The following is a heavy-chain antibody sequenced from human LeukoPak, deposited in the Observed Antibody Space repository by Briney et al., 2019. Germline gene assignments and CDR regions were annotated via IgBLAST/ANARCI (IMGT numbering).Heavy chain of an antibody. D-gene: IGHD3-22*01. CDR1: GFTFSNAW. J-gene: IGHJ4*02. CDR2: IKSKTDGGTT. V-gene: IGHV3-15*01. CDR3: TTVPPAYYYDSSGYYYEY. Sequence: PGGSLRLSCAASGFTFSNAWMSWVRQAPGKGLEWVGRIKSKTDGGTTDYAAPVKGRFTISNDDSKNTLYLQMNSLKTEDTAVYYCTTVPPAYYYDSSGYYYEYWGQGTLVTVSS.